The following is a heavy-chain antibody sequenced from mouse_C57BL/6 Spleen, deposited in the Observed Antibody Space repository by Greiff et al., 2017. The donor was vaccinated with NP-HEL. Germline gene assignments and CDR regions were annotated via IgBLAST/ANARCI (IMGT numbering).Heavy chain of an antibody. Sequence: QVQLQPGAELVKPGASVKLSCKASGYTFTSYWMHWVKQRPGRGLEWIGRIDPNSGGTKYNEKFKSKATLTVDKPSSTAYMQLSSLTSEDSAVYYCARDYGYDGDWYFDVWGTGTTVTVSS. D-gene: IGHD2-2*01. V-gene: IGHV1-72*01. CDR2: IDPNSGGT. J-gene: IGHJ1*03. CDR3: ARDYGYDGDWYFDV. CDR1: GYTFTSYW.